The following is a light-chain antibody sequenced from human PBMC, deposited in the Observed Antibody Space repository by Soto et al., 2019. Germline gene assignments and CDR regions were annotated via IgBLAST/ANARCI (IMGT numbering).Light chain of an antibody. CDR1: QSISSW. CDR3: QHYNSYPWT. V-gene: IGKV1-5*03. J-gene: IGKJ1*01. CDR2: KAS. Sequence: DIQMTQSPSTLSASVGDRVTITCRASQSISSWLAWYQQKPGKAPKLLIYKASSLESGVPSRFSGSGSGTEFTLTLSSLQPDDFATYFCQHYNSYPWTFGQGTKVEIK.